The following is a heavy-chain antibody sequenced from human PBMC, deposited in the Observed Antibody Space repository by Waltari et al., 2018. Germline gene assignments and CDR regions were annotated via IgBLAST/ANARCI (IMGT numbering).Heavy chain of an antibody. CDR2: IYTSGST. CDR3: ARVLRLARVDHWYFDL. Sequence: QVQLQESGPGLVKPSQTLSLTCTVSGGSISSGSYYWSWIRQPAGKGLEWIGRIYTSGSTNYNPPLKGRVTISVDTSKNQFSLKLSSVTAADTAVYYCARVLRLARVDHWYFDLWGRGTLVTVSS. CDR1: GGSISSGSYY. J-gene: IGHJ2*01. D-gene: IGHD6-19*01. V-gene: IGHV4-61*02.